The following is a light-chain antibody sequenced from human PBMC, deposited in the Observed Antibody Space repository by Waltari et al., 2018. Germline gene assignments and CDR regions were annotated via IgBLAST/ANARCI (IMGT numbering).Light chain of an antibody. V-gene: IGKV3-20*01. Sequence: EIVLTQSPGTLSLSPGETATLSCRASQTVGKALTWYQQKHGQAPRLLIYDTSRRAPGIPDRFSGSVFGTDFSLTISRLEPEDFAVYYCQKYDRLPATFGQGTKVEIK. CDR2: DTS. CDR1: QTVGKA. J-gene: IGKJ1*01. CDR3: QKYDRLPAT.